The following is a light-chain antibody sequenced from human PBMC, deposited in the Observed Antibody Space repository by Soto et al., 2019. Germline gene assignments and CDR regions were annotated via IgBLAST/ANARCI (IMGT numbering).Light chain of an antibody. CDR2: GAS. V-gene: IGKV3-20*01. CDR1: QSVSSNY. CDR3: QQYGDSPRT. Sequence: EIVLTQSPGTLSLSPGERATLSCRASQSVSSNYLAWYQQKPGQAPRLLIYGASIRATGIPGRFSGSGSGTDFTLTISRLEPEDFAVYFCQQYGDSPRTFGQGTTVEIK. J-gene: IGKJ1*01.